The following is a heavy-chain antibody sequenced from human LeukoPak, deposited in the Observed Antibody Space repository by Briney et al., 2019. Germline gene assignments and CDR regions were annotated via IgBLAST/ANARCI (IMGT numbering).Heavy chain of an antibody. CDR1: DYSISSGDYY. CDR3: ARAVSFVGTRYFDWPIPSDWFDP. J-gene: IGHJ5*02. Sequence: SETLSLTCTVSDYSISSGDYYWGWIRQPAGKGLEWIGRIYTSGSTNYNPSLKSRVTISVDTSKNQFSLKLSSVTAADTAVYYCARAVSFVGTRYFDWPIPSDWFDPWGQGTLVTVSS. CDR2: IYTSGST. V-gene: IGHV4-61*02. D-gene: IGHD3-9*01.